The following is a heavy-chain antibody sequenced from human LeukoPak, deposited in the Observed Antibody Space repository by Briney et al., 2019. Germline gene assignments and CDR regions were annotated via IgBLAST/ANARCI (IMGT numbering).Heavy chain of an antibody. CDR2: VNPNNGGS. CDR3: ATYDFWSGNPRPFDY. V-gene: IGHV1-2*02. J-gene: IGHJ4*02. Sequence: ASVRVSCKASGYTFTDYYIHWIRPAPGQGLEWMGWVNPNNGGSNFAQKFRGGVTMTSDTSISTVYMELSSLRSDDTAVYYCATYDFWSGNPRPFDYWGQGTLITVSS. CDR1: GYTFTDYY. D-gene: IGHD3-3*01.